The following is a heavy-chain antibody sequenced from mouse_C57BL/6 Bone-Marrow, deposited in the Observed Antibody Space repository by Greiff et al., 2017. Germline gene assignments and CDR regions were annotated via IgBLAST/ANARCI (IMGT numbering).Heavy chain of an antibody. CDR1: GFTFSDYY. Sequence: EVMLVESEGGLVQPGSSMKLSCTASGFTFSDYYMAWVRQVPEKGLEWVANINYDGSSTYYLDSLKSRFIISKDNAKNILYLQMSSLTSEDTATYYGERVEGWLLYWNVDVWGTGTTVTVTA. CDR3: ERVEGWLLYWNVDV. D-gene: IGHD2-3*01. J-gene: IGHJ1*03. V-gene: IGHV5-16*01. CDR2: INYDGSST.